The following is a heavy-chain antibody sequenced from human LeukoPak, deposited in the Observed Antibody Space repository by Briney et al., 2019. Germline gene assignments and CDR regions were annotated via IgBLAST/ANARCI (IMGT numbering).Heavy chain of an antibody. D-gene: IGHD1-26*01. CDR1: GGSFSGYY. CDR2: IYYSGST. Sequence: SETLSLTCAVYGGSFSGYYWGWLRQPPGKGLEWIGSIYYSGSTNYNPSLKSRVTISVDTSKNQFSLKLSSVTAADTAVYYCARAAYSGSYHSDYWGQGTLVTVSS. CDR3: ARAAYSGSYHSDY. V-gene: IGHV4-34*01. J-gene: IGHJ4*02.